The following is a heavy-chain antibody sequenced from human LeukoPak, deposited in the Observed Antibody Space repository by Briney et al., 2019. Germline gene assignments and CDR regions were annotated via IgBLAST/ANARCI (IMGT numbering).Heavy chain of an antibody. V-gene: IGHV3-30*02. Sequence: GGSLRLSCAASGFTFSSYSMNWVRQAPGKGLEWVAFISFDGTNKYYADSVQGRFTVSRDNSNNTLFLQMNSLRPEDTSVYYCANPRGGGELDYWGQGTLVTVSS. CDR2: ISFDGTNK. CDR1: GFTFSSYS. J-gene: IGHJ4*02. D-gene: IGHD2-21*01. CDR3: ANPRGGGELDY.